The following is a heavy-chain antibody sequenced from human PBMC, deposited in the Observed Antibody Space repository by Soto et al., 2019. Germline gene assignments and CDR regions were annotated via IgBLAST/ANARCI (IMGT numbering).Heavy chain of an antibody. J-gene: IGHJ3*02. V-gene: IGHV4-59*12. CDR2: IYYSGST. CDR3: ARAEMATMGAFDI. CDR1: GGSISSYY. Sequence: SETLSLTCTVSGGSISSYYWSWIRQPPGKGLEWIGYIYYSGSTNYNPSLKSRVTISVDTSKNQFSLKLSSVTAADTAVYYCARAEMATMGAFDIWGQGTMVT. D-gene: IGHD5-12*01.